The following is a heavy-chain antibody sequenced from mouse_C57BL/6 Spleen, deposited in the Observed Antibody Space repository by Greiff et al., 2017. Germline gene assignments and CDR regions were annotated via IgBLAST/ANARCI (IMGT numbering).Heavy chain of an antibody. V-gene: IGHV1-59*01. CDR1: GYTFTSYW. CDR2: IDPSDSYT. Sequence: QVQLQQPGAELVRPGTSVKLSCKASGYTFTSYWMHWVKQRPGHGLEWIGVIDPSDSYTTYNQKFKGKATLTVDTSASTAYMQLSSLTSEDSAVYYCAQGLRQGDYYAMDYWGQGTSVTVSS. J-gene: IGHJ4*01. D-gene: IGHD2-4*01. CDR3: AQGLRQGDYYAMDY.